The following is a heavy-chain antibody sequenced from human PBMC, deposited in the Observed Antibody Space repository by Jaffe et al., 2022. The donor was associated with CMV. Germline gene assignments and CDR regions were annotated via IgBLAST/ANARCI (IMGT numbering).Heavy chain of an antibody. CDR1: GFTFSSYG. J-gene: IGHJ4*02. V-gene: IGHV3-33*01. CDR2: IWYDGSNK. D-gene: IGHD3-3*01. CDR3: AREGYDFWSGYYGEYYFDY. Sequence: QVQLVESGGGVVQPGRSLRLSCAASGFTFSSYGMHWVRQAPGKGLEWVAVIWYDGSNKYYADSVKGRFTISRDNSKNTLYLQMNSLRAEDTAVYYCAREGYDFWSGYYGEYYFDYWGQGTLVTVSS.